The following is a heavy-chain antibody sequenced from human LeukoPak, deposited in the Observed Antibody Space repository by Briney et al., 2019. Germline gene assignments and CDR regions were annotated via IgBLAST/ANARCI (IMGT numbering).Heavy chain of an antibody. D-gene: IGHD6-6*01. CDR2: INHSGST. Sequence: PSETLSLTCTVSGGSISSGSYYWSWIRQPPGKGLEWIGEINHSGSTNYNPSLKSRVTISVDTSKNQFSLKLSSVTAADTAVYYCARSQLFAHRFDPWGHGTLVTVSS. CDR1: GGSISSGSYY. J-gene: IGHJ5*02. CDR3: ARSQLFAHRFDP. V-gene: IGHV4-39*07.